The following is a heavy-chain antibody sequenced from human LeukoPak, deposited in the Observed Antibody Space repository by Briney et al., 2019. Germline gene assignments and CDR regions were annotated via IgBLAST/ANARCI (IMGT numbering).Heavy chain of an antibody. CDR3: ARGYYDSSGYKTNDY. J-gene: IGHJ4*02. CDR1: GGSFSGYY. CDR2: INHSGST. V-gene: IGHV4-34*09. D-gene: IGHD3-22*01. Sequence: PSETLSLTCAVYGGSFSGYYWSWIRQPPGRGLEWIGEINHSGSTNYNPSLKSRVTISVDTSKNQFSLKLSSVTAADTAVYYCARGYYDSSGYKTNDYWGQGTLVTVSS.